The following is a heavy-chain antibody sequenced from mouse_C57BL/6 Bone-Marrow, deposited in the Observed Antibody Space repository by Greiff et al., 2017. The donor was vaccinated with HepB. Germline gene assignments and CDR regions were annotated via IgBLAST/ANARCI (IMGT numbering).Heavy chain of an antibody. J-gene: IGHJ4*01. CDR1: GFTFSNYW. CDR2: IRLKSDNYAT. Sequence: EVQRVESGGGLVQPGGSMKLSCVASGFTFSNYWMNWVRQSPEKGLEWVAQIRLKSDNYATHYAESVKGRFTISRDDSKSSVYLQMNNLRAEDTGIYYCTGGIYYDYDRGYAMDYWGQGTSVTVSS. V-gene: IGHV6-3*01. D-gene: IGHD2-4*01. CDR3: TGGIYYDYDRGYAMDY.